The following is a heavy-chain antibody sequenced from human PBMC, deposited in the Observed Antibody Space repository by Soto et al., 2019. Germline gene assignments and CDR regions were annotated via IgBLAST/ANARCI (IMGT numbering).Heavy chain of an antibody. J-gene: IGHJ4*02. CDR1: GDTFNSYT. Sequence: QVHLVQSGAELRTPGSSVRVSCKASGDTFNSYTINWVRQAPGLGLEWMGRTIPILSMSNYALKFQGRLTITADKSTSTAYMVLSSLRSEDTAIYYCATSYGSGSQAFDYWGQGALVTVSS. V-gene: IGHV1-69*02. D-gene: IGHD3-10*01. CDR3: ATSYGSGSQAFDY. CDR2: TIPILSMS.